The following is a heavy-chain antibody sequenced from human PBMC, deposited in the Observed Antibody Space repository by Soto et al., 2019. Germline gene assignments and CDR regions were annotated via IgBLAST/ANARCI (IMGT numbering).Heavy chain of an antibody. D-gene: IGHD1-7*01. Sequence: EVHLVESGGGLVQPGGSLRLSCAASGFTFNLYWMHWVRQAPGKGLVWVSRINPDGSSTTYADSVTGRFTISRDNSKNTVYLQMNGLGAEDTAIYSCARDNWNSYWGQGALVTVSS. CDR1: GFTFNLYW. CDR3: ARDNWNSY. J-gene: IGHJ4*02. CDR2: INPDGSST. V-gene: IGHV3-74*01.